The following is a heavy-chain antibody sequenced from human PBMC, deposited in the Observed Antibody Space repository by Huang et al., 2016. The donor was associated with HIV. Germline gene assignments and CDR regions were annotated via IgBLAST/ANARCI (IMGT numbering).Heavy chain of an antibody. Sequence: VQLVQSGPYVWKPGASLKISCRASGYDFRVQGLTWVRQTPGQGLVWLGGVSAQIGDTLYAQRFQSRMSLTANVSTNTGYLELGGLRYDDTALYYCARDSAITVTAYSDFWGPGTLVTVSS. D-gene: IGHD4-17*01. J-gene: IGHJ4*02. CDR1: GYDFRVQG. V-gene: IGHV1-18*01. CDR2: VSAQIGDT. CDR3: ARDSAITVTAYSDF.